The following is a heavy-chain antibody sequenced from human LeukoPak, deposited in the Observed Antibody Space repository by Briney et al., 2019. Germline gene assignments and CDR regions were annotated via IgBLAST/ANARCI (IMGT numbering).Heavy chain of an antibody. V-gene: IGHV1-18*01. D-gene: IGHD4-23*01. J-gene: IGHJ3*02. CDR3: ARSPKMATVADAFDI. Sequence: ASVKVSCKASGDTFTTDAMNWVRQAPGQGREWMGGISAYNGNTNYAQKLQVRVTITADKSTSTAYMELSSLRSEDTAVYYCARSPKMATVADAFDIWGQGTMVTVSS. CDR1: GDTFTTDA. CDR2: ISAYNGNT.